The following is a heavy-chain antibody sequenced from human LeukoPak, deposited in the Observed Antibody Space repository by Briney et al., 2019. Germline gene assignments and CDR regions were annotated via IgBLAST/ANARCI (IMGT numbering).Heavy chain of an antibody. CDR2: INHSGST. CDR3: ARGVVRGVIRRRPAFDI. Sequence: SETLSLTCAVYGGSFSGYYWSWIRQPPGKGLEWIGEINHSGSTNYNPSLKSRVTISVDTSKNQFSLKLSSVTAADTAVYYCARGVVRGVIRRRPAFDIWGQGTMVTVSS. J-gene: IGHJ3*02. CDR1: GGSFSGYY. V-gene: IGHV4-34*01. D-gene: IGHD3-10*01.